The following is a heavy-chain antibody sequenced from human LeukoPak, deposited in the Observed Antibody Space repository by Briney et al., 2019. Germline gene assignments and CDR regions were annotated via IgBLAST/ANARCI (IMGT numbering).Heavy chain of an antibody. CDR2: VFNNGGT. CDR3: VASYGGYVLDY. J-gene: IGHJ4*02. Sequence: SETLSLTCSVSGGSVGSYHWNWIRQPSGKGLEWIGIVFNNGGTKHNPSLKSRVAISVDTSKDQFALKLSSVTAADTAVYYCVASYGGYVLDYWGQGALVIVSS. CDR1: GGSVGSYH. D-gene: IGHD5-12*01. V-gene: IGHV4-59*02.